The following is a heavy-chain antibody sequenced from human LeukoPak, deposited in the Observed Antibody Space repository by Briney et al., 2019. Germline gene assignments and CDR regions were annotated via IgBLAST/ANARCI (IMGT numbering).Heavy chain of an antibody. CDR1: GFTFRSYA. Sequence: GGSLRLSCAASGFTFRSYAMSWVRQAPGKGLEWVSGISGSGDSTYYADSVKGRFTISRDNSKNTLYLQMNSLRAEDTAVYYCAKLKGVDYDFWSGLIGYWGQGTLVTVSS. V-gene: IGHV3-23*01. CDR3: AKLKGVDYDFWSGLIGY. J-gene: IGHJ4*02. CDR2: ISGSGDST. D-gene: IGHD3-3*01.